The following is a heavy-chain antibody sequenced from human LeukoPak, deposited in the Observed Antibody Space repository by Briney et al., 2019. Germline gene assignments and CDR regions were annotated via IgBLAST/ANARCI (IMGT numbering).Heavy chain of an antibody. D-gene: IGHD6-19*01. V-gene: IGHV3-33*01. CDR2: IWYDGSNK. CDR3: ARDREVAGIEGNYYFDY. J-gene: IGHJ4*02. CDR1: GFTFSSYG. Sequence: PGRSLRLSCAASGFTFSSYGMHWVRQAPGKGLEWVAVIWYDGSNKYYADSVKGRFTISRDNSKNTLYLQMNSLRAEDTAVYYCARDREVAGIEGNYYFDYWGQGTLVTVSS.